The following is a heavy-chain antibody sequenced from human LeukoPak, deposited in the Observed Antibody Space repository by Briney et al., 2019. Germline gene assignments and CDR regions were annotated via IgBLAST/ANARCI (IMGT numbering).Heavy chain of an antibody. CDR3: ATPQGRGYSGYDSDSYYYYGMDV. CDR2: IYYSGST. Sequence: PSETLSLTCTVSGGSISSSSYCWGWIRQPPGKGLEWIGSIYYSGSTYYNPSLKSRVTISVDTSKNQFSLKLSSVTAADTAVYYCATPQGRGYSGYDSDSYYYYGMDVWGQGTTVTVSS. CDR1: GGSISSSSYC. D-gene: IGHD5-12*01. V-gene: IGHV4-39*01. J-gene: IGHJ6*02.